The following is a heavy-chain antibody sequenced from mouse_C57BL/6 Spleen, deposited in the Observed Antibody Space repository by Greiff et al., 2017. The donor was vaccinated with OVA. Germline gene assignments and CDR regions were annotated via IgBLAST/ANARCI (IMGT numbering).Heavy chain of an antibody. Sequence: QVQLQQPGAELVKPGASVKMSCKASGYTFTSYWITWVKQRPGQGLEWIGDIYPGSGSTNYNEKFKSKATLTLDTSSSTAYMQLGSLTSEDSAVYYCASGHYFAYWGQGTLVTVSA. J-gene: IGHJ3*01. CDR2: IYPGSGST. V-gene: IGHV1-55*01. D-gene: IGHD2-1*01. CDR1: GYTFTSYW. CDR3: ASGHYFAY.